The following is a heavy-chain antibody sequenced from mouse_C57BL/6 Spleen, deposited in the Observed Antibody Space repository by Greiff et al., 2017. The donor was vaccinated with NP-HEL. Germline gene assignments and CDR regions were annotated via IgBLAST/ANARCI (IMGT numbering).Heavy chain of an antibody. CDR1: GYTFTSYT. D-gene: IGHD1-1*01. CDR3: ARQGILITTVVGEDYYAMDY. V-gene: IGHV1-4*01. Sequence: QVQLQQSGAELARPGASVKISCKASGYTFTSYTMHWVKQRPGQGLEWIGSINPSSGYPRYNQKFKDKATLTEDKSSSTAYMQLSSLASEDSAVDYCARQGILITTVVGEDYYAMDYWGQGTSVTVSS. CDR2: INPSSGYP. J-gene: IGHJ4*01.